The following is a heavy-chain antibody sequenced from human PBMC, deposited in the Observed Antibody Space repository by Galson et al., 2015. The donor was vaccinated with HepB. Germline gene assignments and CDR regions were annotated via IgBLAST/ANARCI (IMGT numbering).Heavy chain of an antibody. J-gene: IGHJ4*02. CDR3: AKDGIMVANNPYHFHY. CDR1: GFSFTRYA. Sequence: SLRLSCAASGFSFTRYAMTWVRQAPGKGLEWVSSITSSGGNSYYTDSVKGRFTVPRDNSKNTLLLQLNSLGAEDTAMYFCAKDGIMVANNPYHFHYWGQGTLVSVSS. D-gene: IGHD2-15*01. V-gene: IGHV3-23*01. CDR2: ITSSGGNS.